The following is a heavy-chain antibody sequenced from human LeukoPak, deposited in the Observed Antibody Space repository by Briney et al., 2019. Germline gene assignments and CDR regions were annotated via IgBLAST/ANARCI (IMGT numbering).Heavy chain of an antibody. CDR1: GYTFTGYY. V-gene: IGHV1-2*02. Sequence: ASVKVSCTASGYTFTGYYMHWVRQAPGQGLEGMGLINPNSGGTNYAQKFQGRVTMTRDRSISTAYMELSRLRSGDTAVYYCARDNPRAYSSGFDYWGQGTLVTVSS. CDR2: INPNSGGT. D-gene: IGHD6-19*01. J-gene: IGHJ4*02. CDR3: ARDNPRAYSSGFDY.